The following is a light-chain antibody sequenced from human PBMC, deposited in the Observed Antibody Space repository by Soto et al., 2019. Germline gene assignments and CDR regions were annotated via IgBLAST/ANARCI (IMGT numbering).Light chain of an antibody. J-gene: IGKJ5*01. CDR3: QQSYGTPIT. V-gene: IGKV1-39*01. Sequence: IQLTQSPSSLSASIRDTVSITCRASQSISRYLNWYQQKPGKAPNLLIYVASSLQSEVPSRFSGSGSGTDFTLTITSLQPEDFATYYCQQSYGTPITFGQGTRLEI. CDR1: QSISRY. CDR2: VAS.